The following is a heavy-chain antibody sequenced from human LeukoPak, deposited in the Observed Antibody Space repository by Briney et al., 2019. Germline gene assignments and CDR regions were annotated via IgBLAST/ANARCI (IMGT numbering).Heavy chain of an antibody. Sequence: GGSLRLSCAASGFTFSSYGMHWVRQAPGKGLEWVAVISYDGSNKYYADSVKGRFTISRDNSKNTLYLQINSLRAEDTAVYYCASSLLATMGPLFYWGQGTLVTVSS. CDR3: ASSLLATMGPLFY. J-gene: IGHJ4*02. D-gene: IGHD5-24*01. V-gene: IGHV3-30*12. CDR1: GFTFSSYG. CDR2: ISYDGSNK.